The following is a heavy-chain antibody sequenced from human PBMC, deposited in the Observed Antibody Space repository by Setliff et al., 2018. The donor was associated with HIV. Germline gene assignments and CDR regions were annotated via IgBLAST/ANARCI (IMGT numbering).Heavy chain of an antibody. V-gene: IGHV1-46*01. J-gene: IGHJ3*02. CDR2: IYSGGGST. CDR1: GHTFINYY. Sequence: ASVKVSCKAPGHTFINYYIHWVRQAPGQGLDWMGVIYSGGGSTNYAQKFQGRITMTSDTSTSTVYMELSSLRSEDSAVYYWARSIYEWGAFDIWGQGTMVTVSS. D-gene: IGHD2-8*01. CDR3: ARSIYEWGAFDI.